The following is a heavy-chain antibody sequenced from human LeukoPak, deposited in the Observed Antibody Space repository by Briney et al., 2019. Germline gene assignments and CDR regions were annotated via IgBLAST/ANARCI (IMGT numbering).Heavy chain of an antibody. J-gene: IGHJ5*02. CDR2: INSDGSST. CDR3: ARPPRPDTYYYDSSGYYSA. Sequence: GGSLRLSCAASGFTFSSYWMHWVRQAPGKGLVWVSRINSDGSSTSYADSVKGRFTISRDNAKNTLYLQMNSLRAEDTAVYYCARPPRPDTYYYDSSGYYSAWGQGTLVTVSS. D-gene: IGHD3-22*01. V-gene: IGHV3-74*01. CDR1: GFTFSSYW.